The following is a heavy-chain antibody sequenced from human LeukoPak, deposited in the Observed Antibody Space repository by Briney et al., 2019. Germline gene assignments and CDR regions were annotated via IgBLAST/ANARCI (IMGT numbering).Heavy chain of an antibody. CDR1: GFTISSYA. J-gene: IGHJ4*02. CDR2: ISGSGAGT. CDR3: AKYVGSGWYPGVFDY. V-gene: IGHV3-23*01. Sequence: PGGSLRLSCAASGFTISSYAMSWVSQAPGKGLEWVSPISGSGAGTYYADSVKGRFTISRDNSKNTLYLQMTSLRAEDTAVYYCAKYVGSGWYPGVFDYWGQGTLVTVSS. D-gene: IGHD6-19*01.